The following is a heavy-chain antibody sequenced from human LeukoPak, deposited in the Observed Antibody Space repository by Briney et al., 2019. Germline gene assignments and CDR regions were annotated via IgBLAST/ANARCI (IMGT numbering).Heavy chain of an antibody. CDR3: ARGPPLFDP. J-gene: IGHJ5*02. V-gene: IGHV3-48*01. CDR2: ISTDSSTM. CDR1: GFTFSSYD. Sequence: GGSLRPSCAASGFTFSSYDMNWVRQAPGKGLEWVSYISTDSSTMYYADSVKGRFTISRDNAQNSLYLQMSSLRAEDTAVYYCARGPPLFDPWGQGTLVTVSS.